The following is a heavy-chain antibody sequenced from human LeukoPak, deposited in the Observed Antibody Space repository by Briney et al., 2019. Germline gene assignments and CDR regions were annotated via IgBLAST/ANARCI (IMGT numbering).Heavy chain of an antibody. V-gene: IGHV1-18*01. J-gene: IGHJ4*02. D-gene: IGHD3-22*01. CDR3: ARTMYYYDSSGYIEDY. CDR2: ISAYNGNT. Sequence: GASVKVSCKASGYTFTSYGISWVRQAPGQGLEWMGWISAYNGNTNYAQKLQGRVTMTTDTSTSTAYVELRSLRSDDTAVYYCARTMYYYDSSGYIEDYWGQGTLVTVSS. CDR1: GYTFTSYG.